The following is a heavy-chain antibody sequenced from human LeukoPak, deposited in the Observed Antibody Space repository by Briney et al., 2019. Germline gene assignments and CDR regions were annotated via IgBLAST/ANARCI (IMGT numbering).Heavy chain of an antibody. CDR2: IIPIFGTA. Sequence: ASVKVSCKASGGTFNSYAISWVRQAPGQGLEWMGGIIPIFGTANYAQKFQGRVTITTDESTSTAYMELSSLRSEDTAVYYCARANVELGNYYYMDVWGKGTTVTVSS. V-gene: IGHV1-69*05. D-gene: IGHD1-7*01. J-gene: IGHJ6*03. CDR1: GGTFNSYA. CDR3: ARANVELGNYYYMDV.